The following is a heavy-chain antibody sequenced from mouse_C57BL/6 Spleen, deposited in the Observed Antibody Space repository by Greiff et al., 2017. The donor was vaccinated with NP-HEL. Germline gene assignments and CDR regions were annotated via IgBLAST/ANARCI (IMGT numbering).Heavy chain of an antibody. D-gene: IGHD1-1*01. V-gene: IGHV5-16*01. CDR1: GFTFSDYY. Sequence: EVMLVESEGGLVQPGSSMKLSCTASGFTFSDYYMAWVRQVPEKGLEWVANINYDGSSTYYLDSLKSRFIISRDNAKNILYLQMSSLKSEDTATYYCARGEDYGSSSYFDYWGQGTTLTVSS. CDR2: INYDGSST. CDR3: ARGEDYGSSSYFDY. J-gene: IGHJ2*01.